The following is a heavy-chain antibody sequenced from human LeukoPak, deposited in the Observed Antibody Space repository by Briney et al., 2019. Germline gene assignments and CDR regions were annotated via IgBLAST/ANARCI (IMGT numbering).Heavy chain of an antibody. V-gene: IGHV4-39*07. J-gene: IGHJ4*02. CDR1: GGSISSSSYY. D-gene: IGHD6-13*01. CDR2: IYYSGST. Sequence: SETLSLTCTVSGGSISSSSYYWGWIRQPPGKGLEWIGSIYYSGSTYHNPSLKSRVTISVDTSKNQFSLKLSSVTAADTAVYYCARGGIAAVWGQGTLVTVSS. CDR3: ARGGIAAV.